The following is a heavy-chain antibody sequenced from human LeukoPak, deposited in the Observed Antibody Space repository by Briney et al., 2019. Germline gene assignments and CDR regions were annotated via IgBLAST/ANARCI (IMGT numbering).Heavy chain of an antibody. V-gene: IGHV4-59*11. CDR3: ARGDYDSRGHYHLGAFNI. Sequence: SETLSLTCTVSGGSISSHYWSWIRQPPEKGLEWIGYIYYRGSTNYNPSLKGRVTISVDTSKNQFSLKLSSVTAVDTAVYYCARGDYDSRGHYHLGAFNIWGQGTMVTVSS. J-gene: IGHJ3*02. D-gene: IGHD3-22*01. CDR1: GGSISSHY. CDR2: IYYRGST.